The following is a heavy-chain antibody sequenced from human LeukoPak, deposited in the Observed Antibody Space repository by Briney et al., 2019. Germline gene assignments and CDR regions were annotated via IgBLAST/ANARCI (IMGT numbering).Heavy chain of an antibody. D-gene: IGHD6-13*01. CDR3: AKSNHGIAAAGMYY. J-gene: IGHJ4*02. Sequence: PGRSLRLSCAASGFTFSSYGMHWVRQAPGKGLEWVAVISYDGSNKYYADSVKGRFTISRDNSKNTLYLQMNSLRAEDTAVYYCAKSNHGIAAAGMYYWGQGTLVTVSS. CDR1: GFTFSSYG. V-gene: IGHV3-30*18. CDR2: ISYDGSNK.